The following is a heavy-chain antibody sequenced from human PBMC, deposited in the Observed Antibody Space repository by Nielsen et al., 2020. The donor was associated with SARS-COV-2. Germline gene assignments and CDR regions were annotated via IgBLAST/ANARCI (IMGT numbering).Heavy chain of an antibody. V-gene: IGHV4-59*01. CDR2: IYYSGST. CDR3: ARGHRGYRPYYFDY. J-gene: IGHJ4*02. CDR1: GGSISSYY. Sequence: SETLSLTCTVSGGSISSYYWSWIRQPPGKGLEWIGYIYYSGSTNYNPSLKSRVTISVDTSKNQFSLKLSSVTAADTAVYYCARGHRGYRPYYFDYWGQGTLVTVSS. D-gene: IGHD5-18*01.